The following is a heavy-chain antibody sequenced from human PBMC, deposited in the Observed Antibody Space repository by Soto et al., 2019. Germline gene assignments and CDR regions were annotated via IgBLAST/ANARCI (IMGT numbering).Heavy chain of an antibody. Sequence: ASVKVSCKASGYTFTSYDINWVRQATGQGLEWMGWMNPNSGNTGYAQKFQGRVTMTRNTSISTAYMELSSLRSEDTAVYYCARDGPSYDYIWGSSYYFDYWGQGTLVTVSS. CDR2: MNPNSGNT. J-gene: IGHJ4*02. V-gene: IGHV1-8*01. CDR1: GYTFTSYD. CDR3: ARDGPSYDYIWGSSYYFDY. D-gene: IGHD3-16*01.